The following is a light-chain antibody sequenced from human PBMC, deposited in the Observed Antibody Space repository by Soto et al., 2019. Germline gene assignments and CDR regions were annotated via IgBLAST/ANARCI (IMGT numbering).Light chain of an antibody. J-gene: IGLJ2*01. Sequence: QSVLTQPPSVSGAPGQRVTISCTGGSSNIGAGFDVHWYQQLPGTAPKLLIYANNMRPSGVPDRFSASKSGTSASLAITGLQAEDEADYYCQSYDSSLSSSGVFGGGTKLTVL. CDR1: SSNIGAGFD. CDR3: QSYDSSLSSSGV. V-gene: IGLV1-40*01. CDR2: ANN.